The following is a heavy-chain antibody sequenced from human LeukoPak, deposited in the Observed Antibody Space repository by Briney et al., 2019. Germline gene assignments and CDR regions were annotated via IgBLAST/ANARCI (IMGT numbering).Heavy chain of an antibody. D-gene: IGHD2-15*01. V-gene: IGHV3-7*01. CDR2: IKEDGSEK. J-gene: IGHJ4*02. Sequence: GGSLRLSCAASGFTFTDHWMSWVRQTPGKGLEWVANIKEDGSEKFYVDSVKGRFTISRDDAINSLYLQMNNLRAEHTAFYYXARDSXPRGGSCFDHWXQGALVIVSS. CDR3: ARDSXPRGGSCFDH. CDR1: GFTFTDHW.